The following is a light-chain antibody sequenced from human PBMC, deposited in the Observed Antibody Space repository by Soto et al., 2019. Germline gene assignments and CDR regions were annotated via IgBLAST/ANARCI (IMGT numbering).Light chain of an antibody. CDR1: SSDDGSYNL. Sequence: QSVLTQPASVSGSPGQSITISCTGTSSDDGSYNLVSWYQQHPGKAPKLMIYEGSKRPSGVSNRFSGSKSGNTASLTISGLQAEDEADYYCCSYAGSSTLVVFGGGTKVTVL. CDR3: CSYAGSSTLVV. V-gene: IGLV2-23*03. J-gene: IGLJ2*01. CDR2: EGS.